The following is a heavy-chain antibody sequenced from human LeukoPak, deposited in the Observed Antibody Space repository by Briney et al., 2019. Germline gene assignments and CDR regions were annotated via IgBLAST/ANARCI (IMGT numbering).Heavy chain of an antibody. CDR2: IYYSGST. CDR3: ARDEDSAYGSGSYLS. V-gene: IGHV4-59*01. J-gene: IGHJ5*02. CDR1: GDSISSYY. D-gene: IGHD3-10*01. Sequence: SETLSLTCTVSGDSISSYYWTSIRQPPGKGLEWIGYIYYSGSTNYNPSLKSRVTISVDTSKNQFSLKLSSVTAADTAVYYCARDEDSAYGSGSYLSWGQGTLVTVSS.